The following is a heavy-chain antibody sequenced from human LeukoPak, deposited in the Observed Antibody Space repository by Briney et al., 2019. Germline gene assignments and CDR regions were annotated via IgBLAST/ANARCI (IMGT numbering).Heavy chain of an antibody. D-gene: IGHD5-12*01. V-gene: IGHV3-48*02. CDR2: ISSTTTTR. J-gene: IGHJ4*02. Sequence: GRSLRLSCAASGFILSNYSMNWVRQAPAKGLEGVSYISSTTTTRYYADSVKGRFPIYRDNAKNSLYLQMNSLRDEDTAVYYCARVLSAYSGYGEIDCWGQGTLVTVSS. CDR3: ARVLSAYSGYGEIDC. CDR1: GFILSNYS.